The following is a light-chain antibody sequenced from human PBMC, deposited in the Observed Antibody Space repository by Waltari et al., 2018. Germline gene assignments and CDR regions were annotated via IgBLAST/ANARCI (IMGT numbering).Light chain of an antibody. CDR3: QQSYGRPYT. Sequence: DIEMTKCPFFLSASVGDRDTITCRASHRLNYFLNCYQQKPGKAPKLLIFAASRLQDGVPSRFSGTGSETDFTLTIAGLQPEDFATYFWQQSYGRPYTFGQGTKLEI. V-gene: IGKV1-39*01. CDR1: HRLNYF. J-gene: IGKJ2*01. CDR2: AAS.